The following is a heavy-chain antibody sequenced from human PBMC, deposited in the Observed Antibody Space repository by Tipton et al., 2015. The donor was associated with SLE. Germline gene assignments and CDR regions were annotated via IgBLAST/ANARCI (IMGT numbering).Heavy chain of an antibody. D-gene: IGHD2-2*01. CDR1: DGSISSSNW. Sequence: TLSLTCSVSDGSISSSNWWSWVRQPPGKGLEWIGYIYYSGSTNYNPSLKSRVTISVDTSKNQFSLKLSSVTAADTAVYYCASMIVVIPVEARRDGMDVWGQGTTVTVSS. V-gene: IGHV4-4*02. CDR3: ASMIVVIPVEARRDGMDV. J-gene: IGHJ6*02. CDR2: IYYSGST.